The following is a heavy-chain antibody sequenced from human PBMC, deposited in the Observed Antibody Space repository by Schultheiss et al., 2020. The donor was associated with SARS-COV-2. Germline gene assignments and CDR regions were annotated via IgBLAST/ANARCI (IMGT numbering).Heavy chain of an antibody. CDR2: IYYSGST. CDR3: ARDQQGYYYYYGMDV. CDR1: GGSISSGGYY. D-gene: IGHD1/OR15-1a*01. Sequence: SQTLSLTCTVSGGSISSGGYYWSWIRQHPGKGLEWIGYIYYSGSTYYNPSLKSRVTISVDTSKNQFSLKLSSVTAADTAVYYCARDQQGYYYYYGMDVWGQGTTVTVSS. V-gene: IGHV4-31*03. J-gene: IGHJ6*02.